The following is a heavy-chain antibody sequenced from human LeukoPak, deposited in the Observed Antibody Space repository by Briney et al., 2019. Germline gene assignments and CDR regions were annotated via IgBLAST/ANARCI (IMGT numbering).Heavy chain of an antibody. Sequence: PSETLSLTCTVSGGSTGSSYWSWIRQPPGKGLEWIGYIYYSGSTNYNPSPKSRVTISVDTSKNQFSLKLSSVTAADTAVYYCARAPGYYYMDVWGKGATVTVSS. V-gene: IGHV4-59*01. D-gene: IGHD7-27*01. J-gene: IGHJ6*03. CDR2: IYYSGST. CDR1: GGSTGSSY. CDR3: ARAPGYYYMDV.